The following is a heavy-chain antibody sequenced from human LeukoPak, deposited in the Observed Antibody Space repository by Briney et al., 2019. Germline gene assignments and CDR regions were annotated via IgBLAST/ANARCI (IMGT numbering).Heavy chain of an antibody. J-gene: IGHJ3*02. CDR2: ISSSGSTI. CDR3: ARDRDGYNDGRVAFDI. Sequence: PGGSLRLSCAASGFTFSDYYMSWIRQAPGKGLEWVSYISSSGSTIYYADSVKGRLTISRDNAKNSLYLQMNSLRAEDTAVYYCARDRDGYNDGRVAFDIWGQGTMVTVSS. D-gene: IGHD5-24*01. CDR1: GFTFSDYY. V-gene: IGHV3-11*04.